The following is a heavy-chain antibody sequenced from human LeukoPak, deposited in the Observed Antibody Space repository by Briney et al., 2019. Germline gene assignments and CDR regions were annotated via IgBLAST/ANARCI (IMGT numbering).Heavy chain of an antibody. J-gene: IGHJ4*02. V-gene: IGHV3-48*01. CDR2: ISSSSSTV. Sequence: PGGSLRLSCAASGFIVSDYNMNWVRQAPGKGLEWVSYISSSSSTVYYADSVKGRFTISRDNSKNTLYLQMNSLRAEDTAVYYCVKDRARDFDWLYDYWGQGTLVTVSS. D-gene: IGHD3-9*01. CDR1: GFIVSDYN. CDR3: VKDRARDFDWLYDY.